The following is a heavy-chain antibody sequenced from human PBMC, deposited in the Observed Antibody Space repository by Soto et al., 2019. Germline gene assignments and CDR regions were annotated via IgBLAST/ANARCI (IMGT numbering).Heavy chain of an antibody. CDR1: GGSFSGYY. CDR3: ASGYYLDY. Sequence: PSETLRLTCAVYGGSFSGYYWSWIRQPPGKGLEWIGEINHSGSTNYNPSLKSRVTISVDSSKNQFSLKLSSVTAADTAVYYCASGYYLDYWGQGTLVTVSS. J-gene: IGHJ4*02. V-gene: IGHV4-34*01. CDR2: INHSGST.